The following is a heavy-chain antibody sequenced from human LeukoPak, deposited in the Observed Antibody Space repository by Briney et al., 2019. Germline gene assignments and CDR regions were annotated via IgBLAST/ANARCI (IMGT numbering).Heavy chain of an antibody. J-gene: IGHJ4*02. Sequence: PGGSLRLSCAASGFSFSDAWMSWIRQAPGKGLEWVGLIKSETDSGTTGYAGPVKDRFRISRDDSASTVLLQMNSLKTEDTGVYYCTICAGGSCYSTHWGQGAPVIVSS. D-gene: IGHD2-15*01. CDR2: IKSETDSGTT. CDR1: GFSFSDAW. CDR3: TICAGGSCYSTH. V-gene: IGHV3-15*07.